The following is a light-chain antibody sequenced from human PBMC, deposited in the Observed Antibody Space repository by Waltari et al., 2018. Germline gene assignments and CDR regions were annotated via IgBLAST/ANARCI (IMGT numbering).Light chain of an antibody. CDR3: QHYHYGSA. CDR2: RAS. CDR1: QSVSLN. J-gene: IGKJ2*01. V-gene: IGKV3-15*01. Sequence: ETVMTQSPATLSVSPGERATLSCRASQSVSLNLAWYQQRTGQVPRLLIYRASTRATGIPARCSGSGSGTDFTLTISSLQSEDFAVYYCQHYHYGSAFGQGTRLESK.